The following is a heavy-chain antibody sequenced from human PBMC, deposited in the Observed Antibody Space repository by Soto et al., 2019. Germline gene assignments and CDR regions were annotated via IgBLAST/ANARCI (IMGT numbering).Heavy chain of an antibody. J-gene: IGHJ4*02. V-gene: IGHV1-69*01. CDR1: GGTFSRHA. CDR3: ARGWGYDSNDYYYAY. D-gene: IGHD3-22*01. Sequence: QVQLVQSGAEVRKPGSSVKVSCKASGGTFSRHAISWVRQAPGQGLEWMGGIIPIFGTANQAQKFQGRVTIIADESMSTGYRELSSLRSEDTAMYYCARGWGYDSNDYYYAYWGQGTLVIVSS. CDR2: IIPIFGTA.